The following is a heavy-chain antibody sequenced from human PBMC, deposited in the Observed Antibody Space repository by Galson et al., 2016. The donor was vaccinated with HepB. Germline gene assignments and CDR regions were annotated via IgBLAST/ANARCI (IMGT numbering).Heavy chain of an antibody. V-gene: IGHV3-23*01. D-gene: IGHD4-17*01. J-gene: IGHJ6*04. CDR1: GFTLSSSA. Sequence: SLRLSCAASGFTLSSSAMTWVRQAPGRGLEWVSAITENGSFAYYADSVRGRFTLSRDTFKNTVYLQMNYLRADDTALYYCGRDYPTMTDRYPYHVDVWGKGTAVTVSS. CDR3: GRDYPTMTDRYPYHVDV. CDR2: ITENGSFA.